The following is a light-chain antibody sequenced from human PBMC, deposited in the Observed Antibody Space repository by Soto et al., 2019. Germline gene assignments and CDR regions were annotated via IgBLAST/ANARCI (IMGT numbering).Light chain of an antibody. V-gene: IGLV7-46*01. CDR3: LLSYRGVGV. J-gene: IGLJ2*01. CDR2: DTS. Sequence: QAVVTQEPSLTVSPGGSVTLTCGSNTGAVTSGHYPYWSQQRPGQAPRTLIYDTSNKHSWTPARFSGSLLGDKAALTLSGAQPEDEADYYCLLSYRGVGVFGGGTKLTVL. CDR1: TGAVTSGHY.